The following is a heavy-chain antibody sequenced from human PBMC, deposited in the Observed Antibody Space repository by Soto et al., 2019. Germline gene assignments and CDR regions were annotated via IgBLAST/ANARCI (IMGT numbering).Heavy chain of an antibody. D-gene: IGHD3-3*01. CDR1: GFSLSTSGMC. V-gene: IGHV2-70*01. CDR2: IDWDDDK. Sequence: GSGPTLVNPTQTLTLTCTFSGFSLSTSGMCVSWIRQPPGKALEWLALIDWDDDKYYSTSLKTRLTISKDTSKNQVVLTMTNMDPVDTATYYCARIPLNYYDFWSGYYPYYYGMDVWGQGTTVTVSS. J-gene: IGHJ6*02. CDR3: ARIPLNYYDFWSGYYPYYYGMDV.